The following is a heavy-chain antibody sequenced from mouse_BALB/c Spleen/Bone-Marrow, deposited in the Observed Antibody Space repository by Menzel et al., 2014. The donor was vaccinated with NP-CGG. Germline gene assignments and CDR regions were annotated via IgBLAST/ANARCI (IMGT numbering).Heavy chain of an antibody. CDR3: ARGAGYAGYGYPTRLDL. D-gene: IGHD2-2*01. CDR1: GINLNSWP. Sequence: EESGGRLVTPGTPLTLTCTVSGINLNSWPVTWVRQAPGKGLEWIGIISYFGTTYYASWAKGRFTISKTSTTVDLKVTSPTTEDTATYFCARGAGYAGYGYPTRLDLWGQRTLVTVS. CDR2: ISYFGTT. V-gene: IGHV5-6-5*01. J-gene: IGHJ3*01.